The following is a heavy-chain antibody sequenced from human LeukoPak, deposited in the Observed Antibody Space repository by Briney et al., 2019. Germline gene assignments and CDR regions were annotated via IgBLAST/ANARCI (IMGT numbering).Heavy chain of an antibody. CDR2: IYYSGST. CDR3: AGTPHEHDY. Sequence: SETLSLTCTVSGDSISSYYWSWIRQPPGKGLEWIGYIYYSGSTNYNPSLKSRVTISVDTSKNQFSLKLRSVIAADTAVYYCAGTPHEHDYWGQGTLVTVSS. V-gene: IGHV4-59*08. J-gene: IGHJ4*02. CDR1: GDSISSYY.